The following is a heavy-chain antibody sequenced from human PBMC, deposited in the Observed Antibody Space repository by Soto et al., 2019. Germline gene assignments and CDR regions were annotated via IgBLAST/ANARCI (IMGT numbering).Heavy chain of an antibody. J-gene: IGHJ5*02. CDR2: IYYSGST. V-gene: IGHV4-59*01. Sequence: SETLSLTCTISGCSISSYYWSWIWQPPGKGLEWIGYIYYSGSTNYNPSLKSRVTISVDTSKNQFSLKLSSVTAADTAVYYCARPHGGSSGWDNWFDPWGQGTLVTVS. CDR3: ARPHGGSSGWDNWFDP. CDR1: GCSISSYY. D-gene: IGHD6-25*01.